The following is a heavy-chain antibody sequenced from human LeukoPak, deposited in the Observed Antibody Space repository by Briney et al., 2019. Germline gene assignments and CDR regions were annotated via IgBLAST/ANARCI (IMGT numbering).Heavy chain of an antibody. CDR3: ARERKPFDAFDI. CDR2: IWSDGINK. V-gene: IGHV3-33*01. Sequence: GRSLRLSCAASGLTLRSSGMHWVRQAPGKGLEGVAVIWSDGINKFYADSVRGRFTFSRDDSKNTLSLQMNSRRAEDTAVYYCARERKPFDAFDIWGQGTMVTVSS. CDR1: GLTLRSSG. J-gene: IGHJ3*02.